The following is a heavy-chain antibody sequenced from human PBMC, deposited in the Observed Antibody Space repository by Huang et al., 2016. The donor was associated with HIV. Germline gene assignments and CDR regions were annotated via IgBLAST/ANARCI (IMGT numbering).Heavy chain of an antibody. CDR1: GGSITSSNHY. CDR3: ASGEYGKNAYDI. Sequence: QLHLQQSGPGLVRLSETLSLICTVPGGSITSSNHYWGWIRQTPGKGREWIGNFYYRGDSYYPPSLKTRVSISIDTSKSQFSLRLSSVIATDTAVYYCASGEYGKNAYDIWGQGTVVTVSA. V-gene: IGHV4-39*01. CDR2: FYYRGDS. J-gene: IGHJ3*02. D-gene: IGHD2-2*01.